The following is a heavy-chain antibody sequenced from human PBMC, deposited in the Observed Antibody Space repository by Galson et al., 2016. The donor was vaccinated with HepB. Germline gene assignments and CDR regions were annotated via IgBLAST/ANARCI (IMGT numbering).Heavy chain of an antibody. CDR2: ISSSGSTI. V-gene: IGHV3-11*01. D-gene: IGHD6-19*01. J-gene: IGHJ5*02. CDR1: GFTFSYYY. Sequence: SLRLSCAASGFTFSYYYMSWIRQAPGKGLEWVSYISSSGSTIYYADSVKGRFTISRDNAKNSLYLQMNSLRAEDTAVYYCARVVPLYSGGWSVRGDGWFDPGGQGTLVTVSS. CDR3: ARVVPLYSGGWSVRGDGWFDP.